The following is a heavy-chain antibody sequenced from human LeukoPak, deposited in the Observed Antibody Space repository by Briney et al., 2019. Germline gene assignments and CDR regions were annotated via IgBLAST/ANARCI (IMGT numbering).Heavy chain of an antibody. J-gene: IGHJ3*02. Sequence: PSETLSLTCTVSGGSISSGDYYWSWIRQHPGKGLEWIGYIYYSGSTYYNPSLKSRLTISVDTSENQFSLNLSSVTAADTAVYYCARRGGRDDAFDIWGQGTMVTVSS. D-gene: IGHD3-16*01. V-gene: IGHV4-31*03. CDR1: GGSISSGDYY. CDR3: ARRGGRDDAFDI. CDR2: IYYSGST.